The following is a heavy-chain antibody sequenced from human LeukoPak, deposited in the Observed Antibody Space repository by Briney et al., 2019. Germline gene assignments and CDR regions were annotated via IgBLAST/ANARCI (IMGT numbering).Heavy chain of an antibody. CDR3: AKTYYYDSSGYGGSGY. J-gene: IGHJ4*02. CDR2: ISGSGGST. D-gene: IGHD3-22*01. Sequence: GGSLRLSCAASGFTFSSYAMSWVRQAPGKGLEWVSAISGSGGSTYYADSVKGRFTISRVNSKNTLYLQMNSLRAEDTAVYYCAKTYYYDSSGYGGSGYWGQGTLVTVPS. V-gene: IGHV3-23*01. CDR1: GFTFSSYA.